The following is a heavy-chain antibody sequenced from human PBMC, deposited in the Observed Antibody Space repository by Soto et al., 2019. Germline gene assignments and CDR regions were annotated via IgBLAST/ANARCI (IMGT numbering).Heavy chain of an antibody. CDR1: GFTFTVYS. D-gene: IGHD2-15*01. CDR2: ITADGGT. J-gene: IGHJ3*02. Sequence: GSLRLSCAAYGFTFTVYSMNWIRQAPGKGPEWVSTITADGGTYYADSVKGRFAMSRDTSENTLYLQMNSLGAEDTAAYYCAPHVSCSGGSCQYDAFAIRGQGTMVTVSS. V-gene: IGHV3-23*01. CDR3: APHVSCSGGSCQYDAFAI.